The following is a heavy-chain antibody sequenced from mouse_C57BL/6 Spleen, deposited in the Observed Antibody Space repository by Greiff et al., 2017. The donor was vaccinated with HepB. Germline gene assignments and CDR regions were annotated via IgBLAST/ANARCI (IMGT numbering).Heavy chain of an antibody. J-gene: IGHJ2*01. CDR1: GFTFSSYG. CDR3: ARHGNDGYYFDY. Sequence: EVKLQESGGDLVKPGGSLKLSCAASGFTFSSYGMSWVRQTPDKRLEWVATISSGGSYTYYPDSVKGRFTISRDNAKNTLYLQMSSLKSEDTAMYYCARHGNDGYYFDYWGQGTTLTVSS. V-gene: IGHV5-6*01. D-gene: IGHD2-3*01. CDR2: ISSGGSYT.